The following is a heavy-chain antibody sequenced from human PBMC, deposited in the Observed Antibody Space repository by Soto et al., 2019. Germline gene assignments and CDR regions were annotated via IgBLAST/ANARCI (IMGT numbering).Heavy chain of an antibody. V-gene: IGHV1-18*01. J-gene: IGHJ3*02. D-gene: IGHD6-19*01. Sequence: ASVKVSCKASGYTFTSYGISWVRQAPGQGLEWMGWISAYNGNTNYAQKLQGRVTMTTDTSTSTAYMELRSLRSDDTAVYYCARVITLAVAGGTSAFDIWGQGTMVTVPS. CDR2: ISAYNGNT. CDR3: ARVITLAVAGGTSAFDI. CDR1: GYTFTSYG.